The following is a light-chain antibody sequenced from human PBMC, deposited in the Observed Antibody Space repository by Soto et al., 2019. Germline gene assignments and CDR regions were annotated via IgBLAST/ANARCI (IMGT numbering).Light chain of an antibody. V-gene: IGKV3-15*01. Sequence: EIVMTQSPVTLSLSPGEVATLSCRASQTIRSDLAWYQQKPGQAPRLLISDASTRATGIPARFNGSGSGTEFTLAISSLQSEDFAIYYCHQYNTWPLTFGGGTKVDIK. J-gene: IGKJ4*01. CDR2: DAS. CDR1: QTIRSD. CDR3: HQYNTWPLT.